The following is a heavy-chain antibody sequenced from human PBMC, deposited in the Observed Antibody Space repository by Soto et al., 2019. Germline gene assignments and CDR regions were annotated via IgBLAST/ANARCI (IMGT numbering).Heavy chain of an antibody. Sequence: QLQLQESGSGLVKPSQTLSLTCAVSGGSISSGGYSWSWIRQPPGKGLEWIGYIYHSGSTYYNPSLKSRVTIAVDSSKNQSSLKLSSVTAADTAVYYCAAGGGLPRYYWGQGTLVTVSS. CDR1: GGSISSGGYS. D-gene: IGHD5-12*01. J-gene: IGHJ4*02. V-gene: IGHV4-30-2*01. CDR2: IYHSGST. CDR3: AAGGGLPRYY.